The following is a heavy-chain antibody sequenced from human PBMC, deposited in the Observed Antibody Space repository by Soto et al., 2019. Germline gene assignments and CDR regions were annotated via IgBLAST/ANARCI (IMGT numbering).Heavy chain of an antibody. CDR2: IWFDGSNE. CDR1: GFTFSQHD. J-gene: IGHJ4*02. CDR3: AIEGFLGTGGLDY. Sequence: QVQLVESGGGVVQPGRSLRLSCAASGFTFSQHDMHWVRQAPGKGLEWVAVIWFDGSNENYADSVKGRFSISRDSFNNTLYLQINSLLAEDTAVYYCAIEGFLGTGGLDYWGQGSLVTVSS. D-gene: IGHD2-8*02. V-gene: IGHV3-33*01.